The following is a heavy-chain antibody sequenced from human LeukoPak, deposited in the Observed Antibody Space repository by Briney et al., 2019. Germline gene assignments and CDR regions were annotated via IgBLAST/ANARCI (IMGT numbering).Heavy chain of an antibody. Sequence: GGSLRLSCAASGFTFSSYGMHWVRQAPGKGLEWVAVIWYDGSNKYYAGSVKGRFTISRDNSKNTLYLQMNSLRAEDTAVYYCANGHCSGGSCYSFVWDAFDIWGQGTMVTVSS. D-gene: IGHD2-15*01. CDR1: GFTFSSYG. CDR3: ANGHCSGGSCYSFVWDAFDI. J-gene: IGHJ3*02. CDR2: IWYDGSNK. V-gene: IGHV3-33*06.